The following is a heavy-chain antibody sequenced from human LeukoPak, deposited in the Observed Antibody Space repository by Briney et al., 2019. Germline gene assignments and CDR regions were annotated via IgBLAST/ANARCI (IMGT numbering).Heavy chain of an antibody. Sequence: PGGSLRLPCVASTFTFNDDYMSWIRQAPGKGLEWISYIDNSGSTIYDADSVKGRFRVSRDNAKNSIYLQMNSLRVEDSAVYYCAREKVGTVANFDSWGQGTLVIVSS. D-gene: IGHD6-19*01. CDR2: IDNSGSTI. V-gene: IGHV3-11*01. CDR1: TFTFNDDY. CDR3: AREKVGTVANFDS. J-gene: IGHJ4*02.